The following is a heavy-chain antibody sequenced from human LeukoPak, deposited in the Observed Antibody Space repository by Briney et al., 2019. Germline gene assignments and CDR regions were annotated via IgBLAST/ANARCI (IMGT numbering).Heavy chain of an antibody. CDR1: GYTFTTYY. CDR2: INPSGGST. V-gene: IGHV1-46*01. D-gene: IGHD3-3*01. J-gene: IGHJ4*02. CDR3: ARLNYDFWSGYYILDY. Sequence: ASVKVSCKASGYTFTTYYMHWVRQAPGQGLEWMGIINPSGGSTTYAQKFQGRVTMTRDKSTSTVYMELSSLRSDDTAVYYCARLNYDFWSGYYILDYWGQGTLVTVSS.